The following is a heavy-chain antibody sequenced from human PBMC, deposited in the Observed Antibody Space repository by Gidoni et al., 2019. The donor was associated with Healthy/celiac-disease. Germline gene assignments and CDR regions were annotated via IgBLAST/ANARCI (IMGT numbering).Heavy chain of an antibody. J-gene: IGHJ6*02. Sequence: EVQLVESGGGLVQPGRSLRLSCAASGFTFDDYAMHWVRQAPGKGLEWVSGISWNSGSIGYADSVKGRFTISRDNAKNSLYLQMNSLRAEDTALYYCAKDPKRMGIGFDGMDVWGQGTTVTVSS. D-gene: IGHD2-21*01. V-gene: IGHV3-9*01. CDR3: AKDPKRMGIGFDGMDV. CDR2: ISWNSGSI. CDR1: GFTFDDYA.